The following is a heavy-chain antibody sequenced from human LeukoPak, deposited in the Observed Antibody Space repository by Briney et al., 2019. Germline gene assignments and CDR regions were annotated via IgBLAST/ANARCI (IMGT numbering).Heavy chain of an antibody. CDR2: LTYGGST. CDR3: ARVVEFQRLFDY. Sequence: SETLSLTCTVSGSSISVDYWSCIRQPPGKGLEWIGYLTYGGSTNYNPSLKSRVSISRDTSKNEFSLKVTSVTAADTAVYYCARVVEFQRLFDYWGQGMLVTVSS. D-gene: IGHD6-25*01. J-gene: IGHJ4*02. V-gene: IGHV4-59*01. CDR1: GSSISVDY.